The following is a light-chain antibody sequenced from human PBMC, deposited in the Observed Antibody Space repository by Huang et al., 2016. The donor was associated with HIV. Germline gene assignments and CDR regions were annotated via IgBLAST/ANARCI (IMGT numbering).Light chain of an antibody. V-gene: IGKV1-39*01. J-gene: IGKJ3*01. CDR1: QSVTKY. Sequence: DIQMTQSPSSLSASVGDRVTITCRATQSVTKYLNWYQQKPGKAPKFLIYGASSLQTGVPSRFSGSGSGTDFTLTISSLQPEDFATYYCQQSSSPPPTFGPGTKVDIK. CDR2: GAS. CDR3: QQSSSPPPT.